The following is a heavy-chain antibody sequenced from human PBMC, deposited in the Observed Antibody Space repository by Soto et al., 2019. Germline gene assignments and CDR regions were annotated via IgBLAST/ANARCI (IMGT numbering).Heavy chain of an antibody. CDR1: GFTFTGYA. D-gene: IGHD6-19*01. J-gene: IGHJ4*02. Sequence: DVQLLESGGALVQPGGSLRLSCAASGFTFTGYAMSWVRQAPGKGLEWVSTLSGGNTYYADSVKGRFTISSDNSENTLYLQMISLRVEDMAIYYCAKGPHSSAWHYFDYWGQGTLITVSS. CDR3: AKGPHSSAWHYFDY. V-gene: IGHV3-23*01. CDR2: LSGGNT.